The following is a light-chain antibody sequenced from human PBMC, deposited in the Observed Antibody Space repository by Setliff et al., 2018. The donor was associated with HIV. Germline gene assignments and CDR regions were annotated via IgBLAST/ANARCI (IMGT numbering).Light chain of an antibody. V-gene: IGLV2-14*01. CDR3: TSYTSSSTLV. Sequence: QSALTQPASVSGSPGQSIIISCTGTSSDVGAYTYVCWYQQHPGKAPKLMIYEVSNRPSGVSNRFSGSKSGNTASLTISGLQAEDEADYYCTSYTSSSTLVFGGGTKVTVL. CDR2: EVS. CDR1: SSDVGAYTY. J-gene: IGLJ3*02.